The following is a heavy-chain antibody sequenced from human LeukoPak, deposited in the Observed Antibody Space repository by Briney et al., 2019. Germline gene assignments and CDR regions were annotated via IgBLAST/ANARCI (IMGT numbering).Heavy chain of an antibody. CDR2: IIPIFGAA. V-gene: IGHV1-69*01. CDR1: GGTFSSYA. J-gene: IGHJ4*02. Sequence: GASVKVSCKASGGTFSSYAISWVRQAPGQGLEWMGGIIPIFGAANYAQKFQGRVTITADESTGTAYMELSSLRSEDTAVYYCARGDYVWGSYRPSYFDYWGQGTLVTVSS. D-gene: IGHD3-16*02. CDR3: ARGDYVWGSYRPSYFDY.